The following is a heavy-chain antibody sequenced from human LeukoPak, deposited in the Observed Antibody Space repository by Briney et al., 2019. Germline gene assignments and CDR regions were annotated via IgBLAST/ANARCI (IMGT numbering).Heavy chain of an antibody. J-gene: IGHJ5*02. CDR3: ASSPRGSIAARPWFDP. V-gene: IGHV1-69*05. D-gene: IGHD6-6*01. Sequence: SVKVSCEASGGTFSSYAISWVRQAPGQGLEWMGGIIPIFGTANYAQKFQGRVTITTDESASTAYMELSSLRSEDTAVYYCASSPRGSIAARPWFDPWGQGTLVTVSS. CDR1: GGTFSSYA. CDR2: IIPIFGTA.